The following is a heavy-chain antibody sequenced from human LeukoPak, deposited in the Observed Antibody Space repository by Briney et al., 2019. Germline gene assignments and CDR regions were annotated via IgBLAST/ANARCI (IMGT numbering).Heavy chain of an antibody. CDR2: INHSGST. J-gene: IGHJ4*02. V-gene: IGHV4-34*01. CDR1: GGPFSGYY. Sequence: SETLSLTCAVYGGPFSGYYWSWIRQPPGKGLEWIGEINHSGSTNYNPSLKSRVTISVDTSKNQFSLKLSSVTAADTAVYYCARGWSYYGSGSYYFDYWGQGTLVTVSS. CDR3: ARGWSYYGSGSYYFDY. D-gene: IGHD3-10*01.